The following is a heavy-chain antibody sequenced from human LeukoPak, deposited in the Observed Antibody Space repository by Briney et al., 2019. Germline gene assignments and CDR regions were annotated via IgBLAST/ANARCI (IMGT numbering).Heavy chain of an antibody. V-gene: IGHV3-23*01. CDR1: GFTFSSYA. Sequence: LGGSLRLSCAASGFTFSSYAMSWVRQAPGKGLEWVSAISGSGGSTYYADSVKGRFTISRDNSKNTLYLQMNSLRAEDTAVYYCAKSLSLTVRGVPLADSWGQGTLVTVSS. CDR2: ISGSGGST. D-gene: IGHD3-10*01. CDR3: AKSLSLTVRGVPLADS. J-gene: IGHJ4*02.